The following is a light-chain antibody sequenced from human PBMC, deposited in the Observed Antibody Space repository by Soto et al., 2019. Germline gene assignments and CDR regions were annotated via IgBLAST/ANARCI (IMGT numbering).Light chain of an antibody. CDR3: QQYIDWPLVT. CDR1: QSVSAY. CDR2: GAS. J-gene: IGKJ4*01. Sequence: EIVMTQSPATLSVSPGERVTLSCRASQSVSAYLAWYLQKPGQAPRLLIYGASTRATGIPARFSGSGSGTELTLTISSLQSEDSAVYHCQQYIDWPLVTFGGGTKVEI. V-gene: IGKV3-15*01.